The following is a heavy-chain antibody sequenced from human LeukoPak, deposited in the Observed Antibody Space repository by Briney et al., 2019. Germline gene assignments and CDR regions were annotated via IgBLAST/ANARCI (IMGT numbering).Heavy chain of an antibody. CDR1: GFTFSSYA. CDR2: ISGSGGST. J-gene: IGHJ1*01. D-gene: IGHD3-9*01. V-gene: IGHV3-23*01. Sequence: GGSLRLSCAASGFTFSSYAMSWVRQAPGKGLEWVSAISGSGGSTYYADSVKGRFTISRDNSKNTLYLQMNSLRAEDTAVYYCAKDTYYDILTGYWYTEYFQHWGQGTLVTVSS. CDR3: AKDTYYDILTGYWYTEYFQH.